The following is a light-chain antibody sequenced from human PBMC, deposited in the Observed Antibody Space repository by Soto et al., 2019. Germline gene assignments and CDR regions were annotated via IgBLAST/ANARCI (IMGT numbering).Light chain of an antibody. CDR2: GAS. V-gene: IGKV3D-15*01. J-gene: IGKJ3*01. CDR1: QSVTNY. Sequence: EIFLTQSPDTLSLSPGERATLSCRATQSVTNYIAWYQQRPGQAPRLLIHGASVRATGIPDRFSGSGSGTEFTLTISSLQSGDFAVYYCQQYNRWPFTFGPGTKVDIK. CDR3: QQYNRWPFT.